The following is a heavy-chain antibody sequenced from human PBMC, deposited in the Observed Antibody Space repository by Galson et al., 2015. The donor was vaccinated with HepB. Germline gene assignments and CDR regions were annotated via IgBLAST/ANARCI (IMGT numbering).Heavy chain of an antibody. CDR2: ITGSGANT. J-gene: IGHJ5*02. D-gene: IGHD4-17*01. V-gene: IGHV3-23*01. Sequence: SLRLSCAASGFAFSTYAMSWVRQAPGKGLEWVSSITGSGANTYYTDSVKGRFTISRDNSKNTRYLQMNSLRAEDTALYYCSKDRGDYGACWFDPWGQGTQVSVSS. CDR3: SKDRGDYGACWFDP. CDR1: GFAFSTYA.